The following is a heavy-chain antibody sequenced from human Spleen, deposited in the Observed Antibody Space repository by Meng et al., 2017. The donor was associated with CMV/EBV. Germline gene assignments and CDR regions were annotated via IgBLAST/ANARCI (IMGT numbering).Heavy chain of an antibody. Sequence: ISGDVVSTNSVAWNWIRQPPSRGLEWLGRTYYRSKWSYDYAVSLKSRITINPDTSKNQFSLHLNSVTPEDTALYYCARGRHSGFDIWGHGTMVTVSS. CDR1: GDVVSTNSVA. J-gene: IGHJ3*02. CDR3: ARGRHSGFDI. V-gene: IGHV6-1*01. CDR2: TYYRSKWSY.